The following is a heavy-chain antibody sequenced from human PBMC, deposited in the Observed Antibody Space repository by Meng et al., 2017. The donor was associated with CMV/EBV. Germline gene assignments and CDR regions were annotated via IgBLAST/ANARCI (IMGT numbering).Heavy chain of an antibody. D-gene: IGHD3-10*01. Sequence: GESLKISCAASGFTFRSYAMHWVRQAPGKGLEWVAVISYDGSNKYYADSVKGRFTISRDNSKNTLYLQMNSLRADDTAVYYCARDEKVRVRGVTYYYYYGMDVWGQGTTVTVSS. J-gene: IGHJ6*02. CDR2: ISYDGSNK. CDR3: ARDEKVRVRGVTYYYYYGMDV. V-gene: IGHV3-30*04. CDR1: GFTFRSYA.